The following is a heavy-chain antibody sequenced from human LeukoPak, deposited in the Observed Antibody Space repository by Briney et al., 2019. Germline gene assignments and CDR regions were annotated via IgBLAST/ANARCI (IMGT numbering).Heavy chain of an antibody. CDR2: IYSGGST. Sequence: GGSLRLSCAASGFTVSSIYMSWVRQAPGKGLEWVSIIYSGGSTYYADSVKGRFTISRDNSKNTLYLQMNSLRAEDTAVYYCARGNTYYYDSSGYFDYWGQGTLVTVSS. CDR3: ARGNTYYYDSSGYFDY. V-gene: IGHV3-53*01. D-gene: IGHD3-22*01. CDR1: GFTVSSIY. J-gene: IGHJ4*02.